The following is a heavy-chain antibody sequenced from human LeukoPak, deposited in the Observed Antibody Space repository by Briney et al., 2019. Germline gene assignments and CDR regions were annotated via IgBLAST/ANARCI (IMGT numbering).Heavy chain of an antibody. CDR2: INWNGGRT. CDR3: ARDFGGGDSSGPYY. Sequence: GGSLRLSCAASGFTFSSYGMSWVRQAPGKGLEWVSGINWNGGRTGYADSMKGRFIISRDNAKNSLYLQVNSLRAEDTALYYCARDFGGGDSSGPYYWGQGTLVTVSS. J-gene: IGHJ4*02. D-gene: IGHD3-22*01. CDR1: GFTFSSYG. V-gene: IGHV3-20*04.